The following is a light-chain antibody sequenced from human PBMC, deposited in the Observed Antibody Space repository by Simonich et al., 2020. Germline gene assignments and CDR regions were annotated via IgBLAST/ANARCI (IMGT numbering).Light chain of an antibody. CDR1: SSDVGGYND. V-gene: IGLV2-14*01. CDR3: SSYTSSSTWV. J-gene: IGLJ3*02. CDR2: DVS. Sequence: QSALTQPASVSGSPGQSITISCTGTSSDVGGYNDVSWYQQHPGKAPKHMIYDVSKRPSGVSNRFSGSKSGNTASLTISGLQAEDEADYYCSSYTSSSTWVFGGGTKLTVL.